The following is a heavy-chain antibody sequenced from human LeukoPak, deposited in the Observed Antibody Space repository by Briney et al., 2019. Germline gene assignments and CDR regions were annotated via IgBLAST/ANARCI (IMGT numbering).Heavy chain of an antibody. CDR2: IYYSGST. V-gene: IGHV4-39*01. D-gene: IGHD5-24*01. CDR1: GGSISSSSYY. J-gene: IGHJ6*02. Sequence: SETLSLTCTVSGGSISSSSYYWGWIRQPPGKGLEWIVSIYYSGSTYYNPSLKSRVTISVDTSKNQFSLKLSSVTAADTAVYYCARLRGQMAPSYGMDVWGQGTTVTVSS. CDR3: ARLRGQMAPSYGMDV.